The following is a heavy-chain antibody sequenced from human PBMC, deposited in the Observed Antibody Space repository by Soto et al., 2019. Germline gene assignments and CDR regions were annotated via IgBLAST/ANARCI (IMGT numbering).Heavy chain of an antibody. J-gene: IGHJ4*02. CDR2: IGGRGSFT. CDR1: GFTFRNFG. CDR3: ARIIEPHYFDH. D-gene: IGHD3-10*01. Sequence: DVQLVESGGGLVKPGGSQRLSCAASGFTFRNFGMVWVRQAPGRGLEWVSSIGGRGSFTHSAGSVQGRFTISRDNAQESLFLQMNSLRAEDTAVYYCARIIEPHYFDHWGQGTLVTVSS. V-gene: IGHV3-21*02.